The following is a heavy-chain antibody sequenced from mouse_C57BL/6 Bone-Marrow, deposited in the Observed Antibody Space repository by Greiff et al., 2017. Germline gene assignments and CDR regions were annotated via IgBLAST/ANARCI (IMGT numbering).Heavy chain of an antibody. Sequence: QVQLQQPGAELVKPGASVKLSCKASGYTFTSYWMHWVKQRPGRGLEWIGRIDSNSGGTKYKEKFKSKATLTVDKPSSTAYMQLSSLTSDDSAVYYCARSGDGCSRWYFDVWGTGTTVTVSS. J-gene: IGHJ1*03. CDR1: GYTFTSYW. V-gene: IGHV1-72*01. CDR3: ARSGDGCSRWYFDV. D-gene: IGHD2-3*01. CDR2: IDSNSGGT.